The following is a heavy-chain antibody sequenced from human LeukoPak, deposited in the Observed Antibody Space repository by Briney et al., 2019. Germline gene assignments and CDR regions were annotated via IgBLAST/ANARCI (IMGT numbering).Heavy chain of an antibody. V-gene: IGHV4-39*07. J-gene: IGHJ4*02. CDR3: ARARGYSFAFDY. Sequence: SETLSLTCTVSGDSVISTNYYGGCVRQPPGKGLEWIGSIYYSGTTYYSPSLKSRVAISVDTSKNQFSLNLSSVTAADTAVYFCARARGYSFAFDYWGQGTLVTVSS. CDR1: GDSVISTNYY. CDR2: IYYSGTT. D-gene: IGHD5-18*01.